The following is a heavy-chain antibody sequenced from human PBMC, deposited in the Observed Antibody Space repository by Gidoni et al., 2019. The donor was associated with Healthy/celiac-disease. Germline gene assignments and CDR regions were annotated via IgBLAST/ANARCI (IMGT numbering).Heavy chain of an antibody. CDR3: AREGKDYYDSSGYLYNWFDP. J-gene: IGHJ5*02. D-gene: IGHD3-22*01. CDR1: GGTFSSYT. Sequence: QVQLVQSGAEVKKPGSSVKVSCKASGGTFSSYTISWVRQAPGQGLEWMGRIIPILGIANYAQKFQGRVTITADKSTSTAYMELSSLRSEDTAVYYCAREGKDYYDSSGYLYNWFDPWGQGTLVTVSS. CDR2: IIPILGIA. V-gene: IGHV1-69*08.